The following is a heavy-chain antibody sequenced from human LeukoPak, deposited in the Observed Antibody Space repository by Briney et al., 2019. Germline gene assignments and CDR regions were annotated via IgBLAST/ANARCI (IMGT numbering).Heavy chain of an antibody. V-gene: IGHV3-23*01. CDR1: GFTFSSYA. D-gene: IGHD6-6*01. CDR3: ARLEYSSLYGMDV. Sequence: GGSLRLSCAASGFTFSSYAMNWVRQAPGKGLEWVSAISGSGGSTYYAVSRDNSKNMLYLQMNSLRAEDTAMYYCARLEYSSLYGMDVWGQGTTVTVSS. CDR2: ISGSGGST. J-gene: IGHJ6*02.